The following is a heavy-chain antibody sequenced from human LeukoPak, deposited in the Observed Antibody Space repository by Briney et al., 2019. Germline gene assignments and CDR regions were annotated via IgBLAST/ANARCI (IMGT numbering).Heavy chain of an antibody. V-gene: IGHV3-7*01. CDR3: ARVVDGCSFDY. Sequence: HPGGSLRLSCAASGFTFSTYWMTWVRQAPGKGLEWVANIKQDGSEKYYVDSVKGRFTISRDNAKNSLYLQMNSLRAEDTAVYYCARVVDGCSFDYWGQGTLVTGSS. CDR2: IKQDGSEK. J-gene: IGHJ4*02. CDR1: GFTFSTYW. D-gene: IGHD5-24*01.